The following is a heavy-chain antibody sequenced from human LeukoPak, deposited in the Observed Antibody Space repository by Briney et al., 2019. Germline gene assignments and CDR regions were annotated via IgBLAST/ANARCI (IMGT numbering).Heavy chain of an antibody. CDR3: TTGIARYSSGWYTDPVFDY. CDR2: FELEDGET. Sequence: EASVKVSCKVSGYTLTELSIHWVRQAPGKGLEWMGAFELEDGETFYAQRFQGRITMTEDTSTDTAYMELSSLRSEDTAMYYCTTGIARYSSGWYTDPVFDYWGQGTLVTVSS. V-gene: IGHV1-24*01. D-gene: IGHD6-19*01. J-gene: IGHJ4*02. CDR1: GYTLTELS.